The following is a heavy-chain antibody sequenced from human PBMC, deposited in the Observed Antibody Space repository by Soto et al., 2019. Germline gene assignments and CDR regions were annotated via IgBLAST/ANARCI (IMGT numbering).Heavy chain of an antibody. J-gene: IGHJ4*02. CDR3: ARAPEHIVVVTGFDY. Sequence: SETLALTCAVYGGSFSGYYWSWIRQPPGKGLEWIGEINHSGSTNYNPSLKSRVTISVDTSKNQFSLKLGSVTAADTAVYYCARAPEHIVVVTGFDYWGQGTLVTVSS. CDR1: GGSFSGYY. D-gene: IGHD2-21*02. V-gene: IGHV4-34*01. CDR2: INHSGST.